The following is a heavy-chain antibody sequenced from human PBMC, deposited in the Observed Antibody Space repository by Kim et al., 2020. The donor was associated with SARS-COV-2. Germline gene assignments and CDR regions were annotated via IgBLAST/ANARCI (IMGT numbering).Heavy chain of an antibody. CDR2: IYYSGST. CDR3: ARDRDYYDYVWGSRENWFDP. CDR1: GGSISSGDYY. Sequence: SETLSLTCTVSGGSISSGDYYWSWIRQPPGKGLEWIGYIYYSGSTYYNPSLKSRVTISVDTSKNQFSLKLSSVTAADTAVYYCARDRDYYDYVWGSRENWFDPWGQGTLVTVSS. D-gene: IGHD3-16*01. J-gene: IGHJ5*02. V-gene: IGHV4-30-4*01.